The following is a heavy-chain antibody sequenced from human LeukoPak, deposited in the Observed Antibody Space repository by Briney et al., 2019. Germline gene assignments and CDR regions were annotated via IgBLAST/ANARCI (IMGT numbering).Heavy chain of an antibody. CDR1: GFTFSSYA. V-gene: IGHV3-64*02. CDR3: ARRHNYNYMDV. J-gene: IGHJ6*03. Sequence: PGGSLRLPCAASGFTFSSYAMHWVRQAPGKAPEYVSAISSNGVNTYYADSVRGRFTISRDNSKNTLYLQMGSLRSEDMAVYYCARRHNYNYMDVWGTGTTGTVPS. CDR2: ISSNGVNT.